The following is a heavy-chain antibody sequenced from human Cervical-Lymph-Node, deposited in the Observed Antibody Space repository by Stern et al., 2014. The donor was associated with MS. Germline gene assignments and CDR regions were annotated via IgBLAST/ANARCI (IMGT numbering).Heavy chain of an antibody. J-gene: IGHJ4*02. CDR1: GASFSTNA. Sequence: VQLVESGAEVKKPGSSGKVSCKVSGASFSTNAISWVRQAPGQWLEWMGAFVSIFDEANYAQRFRGRVTITADESKSTAYLDLSSLRSGDTAVYFCTREHHGGNFASWGQGTLVTVSS. CDR3: TREHHGGNFAS. CDR2: FVSIFDEA. V-gene: IGHV1-69*01. D-gene: IGHD4-23*01.